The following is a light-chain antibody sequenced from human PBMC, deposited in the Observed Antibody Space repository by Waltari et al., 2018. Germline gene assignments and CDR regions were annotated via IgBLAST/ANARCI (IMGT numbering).Light chain of an antibody. CDR3: QHYNNWPLT. V-gene: IGKV3-15*01. CDR1: QSVNNN. CDR2: GAS. J-gene: IGKJ4*01. Sequence: EIVMTQSPATLSLSPGERATLSCRTSQSVNNNLAWYQQKPGQAPRLLIFGASTRATGVAARFSGSGSGTDFTLTISSLQAEDFAVYYCQHYNNWPLTFGGGTK.